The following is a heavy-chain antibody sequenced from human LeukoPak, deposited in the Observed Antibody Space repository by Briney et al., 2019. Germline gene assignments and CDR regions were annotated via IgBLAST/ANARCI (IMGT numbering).Heavy chain of an antibody. D-gene: IGHD3-3*01. CDR2: IYHSGCS. Sequence: SEALSLICAVSAYSISSGYYWGWIRQPPGKGLEWIGSIYHSGCSYYNPSLKSLVTITADTSKNQSSLKLSSVTAAATAVYYCAITTLSGFWSGYSIDPLLPTYWGQGTLVTVSS. CDR3: AITTLSGFWSGYSIDPLLPTY. V-gene: IGHV4-38-2*01. CDR1: AYSISSGYY. J-gene: IGHJ4*02.